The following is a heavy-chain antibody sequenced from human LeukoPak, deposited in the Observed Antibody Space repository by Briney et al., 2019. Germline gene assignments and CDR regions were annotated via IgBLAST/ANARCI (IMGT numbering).Heavy chain of an antibody. Sequence: SGRSLRLSCAASGITFSNYAMSWVRQAPGKGLEWVSGISGSGGSTHYADSVKGRFTISRDNSKNTLYLQMNSLRAEDTAVYYCARSLGLMVYAFYYFDYWGQGTLVTVSS. J-gene: IGHJ4*02. CDR2: ISGSGGST. CDR1: GITFSNYA. CDR3: ARSLGLMVYAFYYFDY. V-gene: IGHV3-23*01. D-gene: IGHD2-8*01.